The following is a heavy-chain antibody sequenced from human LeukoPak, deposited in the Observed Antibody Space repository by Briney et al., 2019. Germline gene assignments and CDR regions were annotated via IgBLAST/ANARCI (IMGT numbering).Heavy chain of an antibody. J-gene: IGHJ4*02. V-gene: IGHV3-64*04. CDR1: GFTFSSYA. D-gene: IGHD2-2*01. CDR2: ISSNGGST. Sequence: GGSLRLSCSASGFTFSSYAMHWVRQAPGKGLEYVSAISSNGGSTYYADSVKGRFTISRDNSKNTLYLQMNSLRAEDTAVYYCARDPTVPAATYYFDYWGQGTLVTVSS. CDR3: ARDPTVPAATYYFDY.